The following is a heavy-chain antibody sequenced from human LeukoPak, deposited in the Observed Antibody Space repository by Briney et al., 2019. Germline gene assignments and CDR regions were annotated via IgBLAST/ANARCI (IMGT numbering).Heavy chain of an antibody. CDR1: GGSISSYY. D-gene: IGHD6-19*01. Sequence: SETLSLTCTVSGGSISSYYWSWIRQPPGKGLEWIGYIYYSGSTNYNPSLKSRVTISVDTSKNQFSLKLSSVTAADTAVYYCARGYSSGWFPTDYWGQGTLVTVSS. CDR2: IYYSGST. CDR3: ARGYSSGWFPTDY. J-gene: IGHJ4*02. V-gene: IGHV4-59*01.